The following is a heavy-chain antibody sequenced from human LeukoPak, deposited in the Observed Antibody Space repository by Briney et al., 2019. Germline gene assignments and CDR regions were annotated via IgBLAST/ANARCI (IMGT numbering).Heavy chain of an antibody. Sequence: SGGSLRLSCAASGFTFSSYSMNWVRQAPGKGLEWVSYISSSRSTIYYADSVKGRFTISRDNAKNSLYLQMNSLRAEDTAVYYCARDLLAASLRYYYGSGSSAFDIWGQGTMVTVSS. CDR3: ARDLLAASLRYYYGSGSSAFDI. J-gene: IGHJ3*02. CDR1: GFTFSSYS. D-gene: IGHD3-10*01. V-gene: IGHV3-48*01. CDR2: ISSSRSTI.